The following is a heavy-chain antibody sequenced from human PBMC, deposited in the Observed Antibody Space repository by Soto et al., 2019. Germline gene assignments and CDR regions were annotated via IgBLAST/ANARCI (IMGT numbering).Heavy chain of an antibody. D-gene: IGHD1-1*01. CDR1: GFTLSTYT. V-gene: IGHV3-21*01. CDR2: ISSTSSYI. J-gene: IGHJ4*02. CDR3: ARGESTGTPFFDS. Sequence: EVQLVESGGGLVKPGGSLRLSCAASGFTLSTYTMNWVRQAPGKGLEWVSSISSTSSYIFYTDSVKGRFTISRDNAKKSLYLQMNSLRAEDTAVYYCARGESTGTPFFDSWGQGTLVTVSS.